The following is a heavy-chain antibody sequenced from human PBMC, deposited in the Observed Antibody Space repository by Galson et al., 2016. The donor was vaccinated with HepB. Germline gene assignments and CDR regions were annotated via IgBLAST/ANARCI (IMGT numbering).Heavy chain of an antibody. CDR1: GFTFSSYA. V-gene: IGHV3-30*03. Sequence: SLRLSCAASGFTFSSYAMHWVRQAPGKGLEWVAIISFDGSIKYYTDSVKGRFTISRDNSKNTLDLQMNSLRPDDTAVYYCARGIVIVPTAMPLLRGSGLDVWGQGTTVTVS. D-gene: IGHD2-2*01. J-gene: IGHJ6*02. CDR2: ISFDGSIK. CDR3: ARGIVIVPTAMPLLRGSGLDV.